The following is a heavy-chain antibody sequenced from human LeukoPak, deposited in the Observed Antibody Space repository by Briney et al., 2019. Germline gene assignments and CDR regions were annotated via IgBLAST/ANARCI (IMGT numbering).Heavy chain of an antibody. CDR3: AKDRRRYCSGGSCYSGALDY. Sequence: GGSLRLSCAASGFTFSSYGMHWVRQAPGKGLGWVAVIWYDGSNKYYADSVKGRFTISRDNSKNTLYLQMNSLRAEDTAVYYCAKDRRRYCSGGSCYSGALDYWGQGTLVTVSS. CDR1: GFTFSSYG. J-gene: IGHJ4*02. D-gene: IGHD2-15*01. CDR2: IWYDGSNK. V-gene: IGHV3-33*06.